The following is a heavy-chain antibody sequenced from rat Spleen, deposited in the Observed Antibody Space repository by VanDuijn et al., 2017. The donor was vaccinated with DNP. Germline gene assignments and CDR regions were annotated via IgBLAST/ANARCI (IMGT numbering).Heavy chain of an antibody. J-gene: IGHJ4*01. V-gene: IGHV2-1*01. CDR2: IQSGGNT. Sequence: QVQLKESGPGLVQPSQTLSLTCTVSGLSLTSNSVSWIRQPPGKGLEWMGRIQSGGNTDYSSALKSRLRISRDTSKSQVFLKMNSVQAEDTAIYFCTRSLATVAPSGAMDAWGQGTSVTVSS. CDR1: GLSLTSNS. CDR3: TRSLATVAPSGAMDA. D-gene: IGHD1-3*01.